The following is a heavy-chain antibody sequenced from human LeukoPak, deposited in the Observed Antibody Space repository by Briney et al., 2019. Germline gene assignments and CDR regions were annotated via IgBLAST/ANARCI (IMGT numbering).Heavy chain of an antibody. D-gene: IGHD6-6*01. CDR1: GFTFSRYS. J-gene: IGHJ5*02. Sequence: GGSLRLSCAASGFTFSRYSMNWVRQAPGKGLEWVSSISISSNYIYYPDSLKGRFTISRDNAKNSLYLQMNSLRAEDTAVYYYARDRYSSSSLNWFDPWGQGTLVTVSS. CDR2: ISISSNYI. V-gene: IGHV3-21*01. CDR3: ARDRYSSSSLNWFDP.